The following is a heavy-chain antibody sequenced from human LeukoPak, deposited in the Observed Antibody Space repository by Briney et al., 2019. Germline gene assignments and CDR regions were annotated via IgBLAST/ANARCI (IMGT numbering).Heavy chain of an antibody. CDR3: ARDPNYYGDDAFDI. V-gene: IGHV3-30-3*01. CDR1: GFTFSSYA. CDR2: ISYDGSNK. Sequence: GGSLRLSCAASGFTFSSYAMHWVRQAPGKGLEWVAVISYDGSNKYYADSVKGRFTISRDNSKSTLYLQMSSLRAEDTAVYYCARDPNYYGDDAFDIWGQGTMVTVSS. D-gene: IGHD4-17*01. J-gene: IGHJ3*02.